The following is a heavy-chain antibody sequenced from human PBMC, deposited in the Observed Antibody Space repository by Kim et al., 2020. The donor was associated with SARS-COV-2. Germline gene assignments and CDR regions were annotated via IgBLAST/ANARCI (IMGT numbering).Heavy chain of an antibody. CDR2: ISSSGSNV. V-gene: IGHV3-11*01. J-gene: IGHJ4*01. Sequence: GGSLRLSCAASGFTFSDYYMTWIRQAPGKGLEWVSYISSSGSNVNYADSVKGRITISRDNAKNSLHLQMSSLRAEDTALYYCARVAGGELSAYYFDLWG. D-gene: IGHD3-16*02. CDR3: ARVAGGELSAYYFDL. CDR1: GFTFSDYY.